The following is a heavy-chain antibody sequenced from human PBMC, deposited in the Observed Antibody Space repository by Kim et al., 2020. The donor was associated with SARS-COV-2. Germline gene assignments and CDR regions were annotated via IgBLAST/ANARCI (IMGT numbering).Heavy chain of an antibody. V-gene: IGHV1-18*01. CDR2: ISIYNDNI. CDR3: ARDHLLGTVTGGCLY. D-gene: IGHD4-4*01. CDR1: GYTFTSYG. Sequence: ASVKVSCKASGYTFTSYGINWVRQAPGQGLEWMGRISIYNDNINYAQKLQGRVTMTTDTSTGTVYMEVRGLRSDDTAVYYCARDHLLGTVTGGCLYWGQGTLVTVSS. J-gene: IGHJ4*02.